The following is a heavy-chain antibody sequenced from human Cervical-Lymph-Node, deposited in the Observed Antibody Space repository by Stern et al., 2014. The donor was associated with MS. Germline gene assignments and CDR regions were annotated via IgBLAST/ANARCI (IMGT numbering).Heavy chain of an antibody. CDR2: SYHSGST. D-gene: IGHD3-16*01. V-gene: IGHV4-31*03. CDR3: ARSDRLWGSFDY. CDR1: GGSISTVGYY. J-gene: IGHJ4*02. Sequence: QVQLQESGPGLVKPSQTLSLTCSVSGGSISTVGYYWTWIRQHPGKGLEWIGYSYHSGSTYYNPSLKRRASISADTSKNQFSLNVTSVTAADTALYYCARSDRLWGSFDYWGQGTLVTVSS.